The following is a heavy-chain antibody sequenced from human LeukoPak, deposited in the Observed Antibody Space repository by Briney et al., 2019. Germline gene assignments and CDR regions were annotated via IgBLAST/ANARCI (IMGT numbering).Heavy chain of an antibody. CDR3: ATPSGYCSGGSCYSVTGAFDI. Sequence: SETLSLTCAVSGYSISSGYYWGWIRQPRGKGLEWIGSIYHSGSTYYNPSLKSRVTISVDTSKNQFSLKLSSVTAADTAVYYCATPSGYCSGGSCYSVTGAFDIWGQGTMAPSLQ. D-gene: IGHD2-15*01. V-gene: IGHV4-38-2*01. J-gene: IGHJ3*02. CDR2: IYHSGST. CDR1: GYSISSGYY.